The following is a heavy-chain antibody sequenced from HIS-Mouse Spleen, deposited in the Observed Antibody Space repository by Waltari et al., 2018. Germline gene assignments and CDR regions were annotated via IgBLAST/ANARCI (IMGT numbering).Heavy chain of an antibody. Sequence: QLQLQESGPGLVKPSETLSLPCTVSGGSISSSSYSWGWSRQPPGKGLEWIGSIYYSGRTYYNPSLKSRVTISVDTSKNQFSLKLSSVTAADTAVYYCAREIPYSSSWYDWYFDLWGRGTLVTVSS. CDR3: AREIPYSSSWYDWYFDL. D-gene: IGHD6-13*01. CDR2: IYYSGRT. J-gene: IGHJ2*01. CDR1: GGSISSSSYS. V-gene: IGHV4-39*07.